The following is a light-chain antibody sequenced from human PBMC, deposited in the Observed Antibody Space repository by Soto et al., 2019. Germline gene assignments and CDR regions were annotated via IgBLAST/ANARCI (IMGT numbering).Light chain of an antibody. J-gene: IGLJ2*01. V-gene: IGLV1-44*01. CDR1: SSNIGSNT. CDR3: AAWDDSLNGVV. Sequence: QAVVTQPPSASGTPGQRVTISCSGSSSNIGSNTVNWYQLLPGTAPKLLIYPNNDRPSGVPDRFSGSKSGTSASLAISGLQSEDEADYDCAAWDDSLNGVVFGGGTKVTVL. CDR2: PNN.